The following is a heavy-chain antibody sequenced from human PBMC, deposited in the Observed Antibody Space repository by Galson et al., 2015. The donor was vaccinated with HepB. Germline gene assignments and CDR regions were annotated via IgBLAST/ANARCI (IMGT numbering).Heavy chain of an antibody. D-gene: IGHD1-7*01. CDR2: IIPMFGSP. CDR3: ATVGKVNWDYVFDH. J-gene: IGHJ4*02. V-gene: IGHV1-69*13. CDR1: GVSFRDYG. Sequence: SVKVSCKASGVSFRDYGISWVRQASGHGLEWMGGIIPMFGSPNTAQKFQGRVTITADESTTTAYMELRSLRSDDTAVYYCATVGKVNWDYVFDHWGQGTLVTVSS.